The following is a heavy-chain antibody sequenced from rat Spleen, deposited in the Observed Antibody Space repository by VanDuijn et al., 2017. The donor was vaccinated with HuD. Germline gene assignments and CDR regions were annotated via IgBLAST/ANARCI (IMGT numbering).Heavy chain of an antibody. J-gene: IGHJ2*01. D-gene: IGHD4-3*01. V-gene: IGHV2-63*01. CDR2: MRYNGDT. CDR3: TRGGDNSAHYFDY. CDR1: GFSLTSYN. Sequence: QVQLKESGPGLVQPSQTLSLTCTVSGFSLTSYNVHWVRQPPGKGLEWMGRMRYNGDTSYNSALKSRLSISRDTSKNQVFLKMNSLQTDDTGTYYCTRGGDNSAHYFDYWGQGVMVTVSS.